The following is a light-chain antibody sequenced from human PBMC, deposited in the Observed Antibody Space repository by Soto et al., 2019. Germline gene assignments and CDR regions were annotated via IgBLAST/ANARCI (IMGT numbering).Light chain of an antibody. CDR1: QTISSW. J-gene: IGKJ1*01. Sequence: DIQMTQSPSTLSGSVGDRVTITCRASQTISSWLAWYQQKPGKAPKLLIYKASTLKSGVPSRFSGSGSGTEFTLTIGSLQPDDFATYCCQHYNNYSEAFGQGTKVELK. V-gene: IGKV1-5*03. CDR3: QHYNNYSEA. CDR2: KAS.